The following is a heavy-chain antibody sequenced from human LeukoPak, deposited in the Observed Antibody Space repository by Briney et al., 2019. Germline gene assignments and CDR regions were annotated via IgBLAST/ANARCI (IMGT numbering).Heavy chain of an antibody. D-gene: IGHD6-25*01. CDR1: GFTFSSYG. J-gene: IGHJ4*02. Sequence: PGGFLRLSCAASGFTFSSYGMHWVRQAPGKGLEWVAFIRYDGSNKYYADSVKGRFTISRDNSKNTLYLQMNSLRAEDTAVYYCARVPLAAACFDYWGQGTLVTVSS. CDR3: ARVPLAAACFDY. CDR2: IRYDGSNK. V-gene: IGHV3-30*02.